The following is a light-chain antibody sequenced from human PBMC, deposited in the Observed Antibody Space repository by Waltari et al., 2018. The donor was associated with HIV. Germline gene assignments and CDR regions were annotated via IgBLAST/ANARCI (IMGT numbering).Light chain of an antibody. CDR3: CSCPRSGIRYV. CDR1: SSNVGSDDL. CDR2: EVT. J-gene: IGLJ1*01. Sequence: QSALTQPASVSGSPGQSITISCTGTSSNVGSDDLVSWYQQHPGEAPTLIIYEVTKRPSGVSNRFAGSKSGNTASLTISGLLAEDEADYYCCSCPRSGIRYVFGTGTKVTVL. V-gene: IGLV2-23*02.